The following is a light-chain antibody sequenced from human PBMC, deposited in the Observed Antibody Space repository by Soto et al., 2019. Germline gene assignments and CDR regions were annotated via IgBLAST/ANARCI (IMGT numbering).Light chain of an antibody. J-gene: IGKJ3*01. CDR1: QSVGSNY. CDR3: QQHGSSPFT. V-gene: IGKV3-20*01. CDR2: GAS. Sequence: EIVLTQSPGTLSLSPGARATLSCRASQSVGSNYLAWYQQKPGQAPRLPIYGASNRATGIPDRFSASGSGTDFTLTISRLKPEDFAVYYCQQHGSSPFTFGPGTKVDI.